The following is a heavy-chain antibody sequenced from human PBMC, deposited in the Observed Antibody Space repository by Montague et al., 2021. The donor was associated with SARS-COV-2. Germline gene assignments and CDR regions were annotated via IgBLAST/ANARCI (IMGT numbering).Heavy chain of an antibody. CDR3: ARARYSGYDSLYYYYYYMDV. CDR2: IYTSGST. V-gene: IGHV4-4*07. J-gene: IGHJ6*03. CDR1: GGSISSYY. D-gene: IGHD5-12*01. Sequence: SETLSLTCTVSGGSISSYYWSWIRQPAGKGLEWIGRIYTSGSTNXNPSLKSRVTMSVDTSKNQFSLKLSSVTAADTAVYYCARARYSGYDSLYYYYYYMDVWGKGTTVTVSS.